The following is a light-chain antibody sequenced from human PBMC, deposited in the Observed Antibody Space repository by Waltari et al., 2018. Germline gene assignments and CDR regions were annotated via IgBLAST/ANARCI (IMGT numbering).Light chain of an antibody. V-gene: IGKV3-20*01. J-gene: IGKJ2*01. CDR1: QIISNNY. Sequence: EIVLTQSPGTLSLSPGEGATLSCRASQIISNNYLAWYQAKPGQAPRLLIYGISHRATGIPDRFSGGGSGTDFTLTISRLEPEDFAVYYCQQFGGSPKYTFGQGTKLEIK. CDR2: GIS. CDR3: QQFGGSPKYT.